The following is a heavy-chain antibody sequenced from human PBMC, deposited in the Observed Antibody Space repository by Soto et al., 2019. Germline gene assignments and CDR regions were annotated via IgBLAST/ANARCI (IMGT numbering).Heavy chain of an antibody. CDR2: TYYRSNWRH. CDR3: ARGVAGSGFDL. D-gene: IGHD6-19*01. CDR1: GDSVSSNTAA. Sequence: SQTLSLTCAISGDSVSSNTAAWNWIRSSPSRGLEWLGRTYYRSNWRHDYAVSVKSRITVNPDTSKNHFSLQLNSVAPDDTAVYYCARGVAGSGFDLWGQGTLVTVSS. J-gene: IGHJ4*02. V-gene: IGHV6-1*01.